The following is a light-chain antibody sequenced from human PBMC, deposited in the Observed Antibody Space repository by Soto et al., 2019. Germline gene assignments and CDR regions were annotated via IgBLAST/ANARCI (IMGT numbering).Light chain of an antibody. CDR1: QSVGSN. CDR2: GAS. Sequence: EIVMTQSPATLSVSPGERATLSCRASQSVGSNLAWYQQKPGQAPRLLIYGASTRATGIPARFSGSGSGTEFTITISSLQSEEFAIYFWQQYNNWPPDRTVGQGTKVEIK. J-gene: IGKJ1*01. CDR3: QQYNNWPPDRT. V-gene: IGKV3-15*01.